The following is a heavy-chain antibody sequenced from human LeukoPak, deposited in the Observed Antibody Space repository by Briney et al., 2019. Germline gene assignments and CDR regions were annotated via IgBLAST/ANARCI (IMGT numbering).Heavy chain of an antibody. J-gene: IGHJ1*01. CDR1: GGTFSSYA. CDR3: ARSSAAAGFTEVIEYFQH. D-gene: IGHD6-13*01. Sequence: GASVKVSCKAPGGTFSSYAISWVRQAPGQGLEWMGGIIPIFGTANYAQKFQGRVTITADESTSTAYMELSSLRSEDTAVYYCARSSAAAGFTEVIEYFQHWGQGTLVTVSS. V-gene: IGHV1-69*13. CDR2: IIPIFGTA.